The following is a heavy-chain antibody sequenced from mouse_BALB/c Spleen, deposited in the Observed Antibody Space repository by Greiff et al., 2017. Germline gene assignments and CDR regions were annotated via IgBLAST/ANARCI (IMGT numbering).Heavy chain of an antibody. CDR3: ARWGDYGYYYAMDY. V-gene: IGHV5-17*02. CDR2: ISSGSSTI. J-gene: IGHJ4*01. Sequence: EVNVVESGGGLVQPGGSRKLSCAASGFTFSSFGMHWVRQAPEKGLEWVAYISSGSSTIYYADTVKGRFTISRDNPKNTLFLQMTSLRSEDTAMYYCARWGDYGYYYAMDYWGQGTSVTVSS. D-gene: IGHD2-4*01. CDR1: GFTFSSFG.